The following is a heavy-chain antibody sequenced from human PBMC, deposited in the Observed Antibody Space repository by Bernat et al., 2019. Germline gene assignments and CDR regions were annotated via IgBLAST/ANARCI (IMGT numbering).Heavy chain of an antibody. Sequence: QITLKESGPTLVTPTQTLTLTCTFSGFSLSNARMGVSWIRQPPGKALEWLAHIFSNDEKSYSTSLKSRLTISKDTSKSQVVLTMTNMDPVDTATYYCARSYGDYWYFDLWGRGTLVTVSS. CDR3: ARSYGDYWYFDL. CDR2: IFSNDEK. CDR1: GFSLSNARMG. J-gene: IGHJ2*01. V-gene: IGHV2-26*01. D-gene: IGHD4-17*01.